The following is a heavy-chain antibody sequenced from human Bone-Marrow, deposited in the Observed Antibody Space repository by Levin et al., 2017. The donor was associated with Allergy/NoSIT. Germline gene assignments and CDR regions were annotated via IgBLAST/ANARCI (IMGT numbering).Heavy chain of an antibody. CDR1: GYTFTSYN. V-gene: IGHV1-8*01. CDR2: INPNSGNT. Sequence: ASVKVSCKTSGYTFTSYNVYWVRQAPGQGLEWMGYINPNSGNTGYAQKFQGRVSMTRNSSISTAYMELSGLKFEDTARYYCARGDCYSGSCYGPDWLDPWGQGTQVTVSS. CDR3: ARGDCYSGSCYGPDWLDP. D-gene: IGHD2/OR15-2a*01. J-gene: IGHJ5*02.